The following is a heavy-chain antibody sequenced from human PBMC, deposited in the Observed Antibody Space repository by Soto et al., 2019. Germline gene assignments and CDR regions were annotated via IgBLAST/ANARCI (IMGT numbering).Heavy chain of an antibody. D-gene: IGHD2-8*01. V-gene: IGHV4-30-2*01. CDR3: AGGERVMVYLSNWFDS. CDR2: IYHSGST. Sequence: SETLSLTCAVSGCSISSGGYSWSWIRQPPGKGLEWVGYIYHSGSTYYNPSLKSRVTISVDRSKHLFSLKLTSMAAADTAVYYCAGGERVMVYLSNWFDSWGQGTLVTVSS. CDR1: GCSISSGGYS. J-gene: IGHJ5*01.